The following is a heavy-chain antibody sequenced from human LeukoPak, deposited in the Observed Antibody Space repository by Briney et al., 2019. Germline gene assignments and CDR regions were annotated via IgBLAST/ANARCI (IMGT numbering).Heavy chain of an antibody. CDR2: INHSGST. CDR1: GGSFSGYY. V-gene: IGHV4-34*01. J-gene: IGHJ4*02. CDR3: ARRAAMPGSFDY. Sequence: SETLSLTCAVYGGSFSGYYWSWIRQPPGKGLEWIGEINHSGSTNYNPSLKSRVTISVDTSKNQFSLKLSSVTAADTAVYYCARRAAMPGSFDYWGQGTLVTVSS. D-gene: IGHD2-2*01.